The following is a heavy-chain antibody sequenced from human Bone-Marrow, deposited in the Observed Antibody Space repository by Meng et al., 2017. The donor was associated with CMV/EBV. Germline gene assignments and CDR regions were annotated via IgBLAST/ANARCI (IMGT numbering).Heavy chain of an antibody. D-gene: IGHD2-2*01. CDR1: GFTFNNYA. CDR2: TSYDGRNK. V-gene: IGHV3-30*14. J-gene: IGHJ6*02. Sequence: LSLTCAASGFTFNNYAMHWVRQAPGKGLEWVAVTSYDGRNKYDADSVKGRFTISRDNSKNTLYLQMNSLRAEDTAVYYCARAPVVPAADTYYYYGMAVWGQGHTV. CDR3: ARAPVVPAADTYYYYGMAV.